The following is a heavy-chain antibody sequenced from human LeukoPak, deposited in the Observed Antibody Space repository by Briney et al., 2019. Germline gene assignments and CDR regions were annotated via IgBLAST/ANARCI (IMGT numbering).Heavy chain of an antibody. J-gene: IGHJ4*02. CDR3: AREGVVPAASNDY. D-gene: IGHD2-2*01. CDR1: GFTFSSYS. Sequence: GGSLRLSCAAPGFTFSSYSMNWVRQAPGKGLEWVSSISSSSSYIYYADSVKGRFTISRDNAKNSLYLQMNSLRAEDTAVYYCAREGVVPAASNDYWGQGTLVTVSS. CDR2: ISSSSSYI. V-gene: IGHV3-21*01.